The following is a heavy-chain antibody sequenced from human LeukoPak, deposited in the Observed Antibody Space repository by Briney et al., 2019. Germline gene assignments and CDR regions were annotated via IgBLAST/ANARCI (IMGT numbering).Heavy chain of an antibody. J-gene: IGHJ4*02. CDR3: ARTGWRGFDY. CDR2: IDGSGSGT. D-gene: IGHD2-15*01. CDR1: GFTFSSYA. Sequence: GGSLRLSCAASGFTFSSYAMSWVRQAPGKGLEWVSTIDGSGSGTYYADSVKGRFTISRDNSKNTLYLQMNSLRVEDTALYYCARTGWRGFDYWGQGTLVTVSS. V-gene: IGHV3-23*01.